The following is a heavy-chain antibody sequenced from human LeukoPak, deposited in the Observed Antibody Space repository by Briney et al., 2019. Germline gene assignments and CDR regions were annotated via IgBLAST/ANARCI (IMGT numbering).Heavy chain of an antibody. CDR3: AKVRGTYSSGYFFDY. V-gene: IGHV3-74*01. CDR2: ISFDGSVT. CDR1: GFTFSSHW. D-gene: IGHD6-19*01. J-gene: IGHJ4*02. Sequence: PGGSLRLSCEASGFTFSSHWMHWVRQAPGKGLFWVSHISFDGSVTSYADSVKGRFTISRDNAKKSLDLQMNSLRAEDTAFYYCAKVRGTYSSGYFFDYWGQGTLVTVSS.